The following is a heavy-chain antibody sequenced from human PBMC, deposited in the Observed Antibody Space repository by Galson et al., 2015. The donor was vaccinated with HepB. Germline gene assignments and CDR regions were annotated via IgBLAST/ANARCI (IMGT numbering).Heavy chain of an antibody. V-gene: IGHV6-1*01. J-gene: IGHJ4*02. CDR3: AKSIHLGRGFDS. CDR1: GDSVSSNTVG. D-gene: IGHD7-27*01. Sequence: CAISGDSVSSNTVGWNWIRQSPSRGLEWLGRTYYRSKWSTDYAVSVKSRITINPDTSKNQLSLQLNSVTPEDTAVYYCAKSIHLGRGFDSWGQGTLVTVSS. CDR2: TYYRSKWST.